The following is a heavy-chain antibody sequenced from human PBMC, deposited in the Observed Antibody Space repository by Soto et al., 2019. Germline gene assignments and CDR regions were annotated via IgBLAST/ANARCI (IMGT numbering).Heavy chain of an antibody. D-gene: IGHD1-26*01. V-gene: IGHV3-30*03. CDR3: ARSPYSVSYLAYFDY. CDR1: GFTFSSYG. J-gene: IGHJ4*02. CDR2: ISYDGSNK. Sequence: QVQLVESGGGVVQPGRSLRLSCAASGFTFSSYGMHWVRQAPGKGLEWVAVISYDGSNKYYADSVKGRFTISRDNSKNTLYLQMNSLRAEDTVLYYCARSPYSVSYLAYFDYWGQGTLVTVSS.